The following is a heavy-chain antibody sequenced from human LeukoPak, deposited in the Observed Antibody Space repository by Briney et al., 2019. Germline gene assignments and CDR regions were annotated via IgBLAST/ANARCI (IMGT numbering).Heavy chain of an antibody. CDR3: ARNSGPNVQYDY. CDR1: GGSISSGGYY. V-gene: IGHV4-31*03. Sequence: PSETLSLTCTVSGGSISSGGYYWSWIRQHPGKGLEWIGYIYYSGSTYYNPSLKSRVTISVDTSKNQFSLKLSSVTAADTAVYCCARNSGPNVQYDYWGQGTLVTVSS. CDR2: IYYSGST. J-gene: IGHJ4*02. D-gene: IGHD6-19*01.